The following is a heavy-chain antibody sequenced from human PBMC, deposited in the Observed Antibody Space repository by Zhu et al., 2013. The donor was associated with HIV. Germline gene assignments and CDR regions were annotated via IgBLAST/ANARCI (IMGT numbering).Heavy chain of an antibody. Sequence: QVQLVQSGAKVKKPGASVKVSCKASGYTFTGYYMHWVRQAPGQGLEWMGWINPNSGGTKYEQKFQGRVTMTRDTSISTAYMELSRLRSDDMAVYYCARAEGTAAANFDYWGQGTLVTVSS. V-gene: IGHV1-2*02. CDR3: ARAEGTAAANFDY. CDR1: GYTFTGYY. D-gene: IGHD6-13*01. CDR2: INPNSGGT. J-gene: IGHJ4*02.